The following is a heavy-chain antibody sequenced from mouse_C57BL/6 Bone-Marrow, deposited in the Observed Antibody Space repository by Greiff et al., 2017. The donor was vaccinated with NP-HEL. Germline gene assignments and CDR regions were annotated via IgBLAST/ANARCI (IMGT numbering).Heavy chain of an antibody. CDR2: IDPSDSYT. CDR1: GYTFTSYW. D-gene: IGHD2-3*01. V-gene: IGHV1-59*01. J-gene: IGHJ2*01. CDR3: ARDDGYYYFDY. Sequence: QVQLQQPGAELVRPGTSAKLSCKASGYTFTSYWMHWVKQRPGQGLEWIGVIDPSDSYTNYNQKFKGKATLTVDTSSSTAYMQLSSLTSEDSAVYYCARDDGYYYFDYWGQGTTLTVSS.